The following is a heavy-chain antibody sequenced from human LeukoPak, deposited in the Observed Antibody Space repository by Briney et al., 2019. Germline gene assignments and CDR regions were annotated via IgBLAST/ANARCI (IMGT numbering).Heavy chain of an antibody. Sequence: QPGGSLRLSCAASEFTFTTYWLSWVRQAPGKGLEWVANMKEDGSESQYADSVKGRFTISRDNAKRSVYLQMNSLRVEDTAFYYCAREPPVTTEADAACWGQGILVIVSS. CDR2: MKEDGSES. J-gene: IGHJ1*01. D-gene: IGHD1-1*01. V-gene: IGHV3-7*05. CDR1: EFTFTTYW. CDR3: AREPPVTTEADAAC.